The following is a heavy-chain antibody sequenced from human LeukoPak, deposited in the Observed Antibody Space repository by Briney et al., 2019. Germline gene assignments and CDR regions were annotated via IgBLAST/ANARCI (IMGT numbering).Heavy chain of an antibody. D-gene: IGHD3-9*01. Sequence: GGSLRLSCAASGFTFSSYAMSWVRQAPGKGLEWVSAISGSGGSTYYADSVKGRFTISRDNSKNTLYLQMNSLRAEDTAVYYCATLFYYDILTGYSNFDYWGQGTLATVSS. CDR1: GFTFSSYA. V-gene: IGHV3-23*01. J-gene: IGHJ4*02. CDR2: ISGSGGST. CDR3: ATLFYYDILTGYSNFDY.